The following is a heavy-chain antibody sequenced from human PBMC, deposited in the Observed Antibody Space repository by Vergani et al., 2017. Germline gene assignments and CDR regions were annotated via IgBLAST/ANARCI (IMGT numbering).Heavy chain of an antibody. CDR2: IYPGDSDT. J-gene: IGHJ4*02. CDR3: AADGGNSSLDY. CDR1: GYTLTELS. V-gene: IGHV5-51*01. D-gene: IGHD4-23*01. Sequence: VQLVQSGAEVKKPGASVKVSCKVSGYTLTELSMHWVRQAPGKGLEWMGIIYPGDSDTRYSPSFQGQVTISADKSISTAYLQWSSLKASDTAMYYCAADGGNSSLDYWGQGTLVTVSS.